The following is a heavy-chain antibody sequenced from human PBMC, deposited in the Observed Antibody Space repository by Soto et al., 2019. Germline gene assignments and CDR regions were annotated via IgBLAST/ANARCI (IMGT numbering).Heavy chain of an antibody. CDR3: AREEVQFCSSTSCDMSYYYGMDV. CDR2: TYYRSKWYN. D-gene: IGHD2-2*02. CDR1: GDSVSSNSAA. V-gene: IGHV6-1*01. J-gene: IGHJ6*02. Sequence: SQTLSLTCAISGDSVSSNSAAWNWIRQSPSRGLEWLGRTYYRSKWYNEYAVSVKSRITINPDTSKNQFSLQLNSVTPEDTAVYYCAREEVQFCSSTSCDMSYYYGMDVWGQGTPVTVSS.